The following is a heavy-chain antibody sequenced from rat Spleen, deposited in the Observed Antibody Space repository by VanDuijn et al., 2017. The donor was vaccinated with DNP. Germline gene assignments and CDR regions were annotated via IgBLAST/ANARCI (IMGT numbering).Heavy chain of an antibody. CDR2: IGYSGST. J-gene: IGHJ4*01. CDR3: ASYYYDGYYAMDA. V-gene: IGHV3-1*01. Sequence: EVQLQESGPGLGKPSQSLSLTCAVTGYPVISNYWGWIRKFPGNKMEWIGHIGYSGSTTYNPSLKSRISITRDTSKNQFFLQLNSVTTEDTATYYCASYYYDGYYAMDAWGQGTSVTVSS. D-gene: IGHD1-12*02. CDR1: GYPVISNY.